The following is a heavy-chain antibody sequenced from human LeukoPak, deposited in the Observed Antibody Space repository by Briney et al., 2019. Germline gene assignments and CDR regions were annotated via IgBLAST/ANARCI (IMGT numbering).Heavy chain of an antibody. CDR3: ARSPISISGTTVDY. CDR1: GYTFTGYY. V-gene: IGHV1-2*02. D-gene: IGHD1/OR15-1a*01. Sequence: GASVKVSCKASGYTFTGYYMHWLRQAPAQGLEWMGWINPNSGGTNYAQKFQGRVTMTRDTSISTAYMELSRLRSDDTAVYYCARSPISISGTTVDYWGQGTLVTVSS. J-gene: IGHJ4*02. CDR2: INPNSGGT.